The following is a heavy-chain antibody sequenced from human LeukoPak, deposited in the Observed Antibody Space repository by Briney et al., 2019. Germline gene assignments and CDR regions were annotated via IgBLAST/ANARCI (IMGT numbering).Heavy chain of an antibody. CDR2: INPNSGGT. Sequence: ASVKVSCKASGYTFTGYYMHWVRQAPGQGLEWMGWINPNSGGTNYAQNFQGRVTMTRDTSISTAYMELSRLRSDDTAVYYCARVGYCSSTSCAGDYWGQGTLVTVSS. V-gene: IGHV1-2*02. CDR3: ARVGYCSSTSCAGDY. CDR1: GYTFTGYY. J-gene: IGHJ4*02. D-gene: IGHD2-2*01.